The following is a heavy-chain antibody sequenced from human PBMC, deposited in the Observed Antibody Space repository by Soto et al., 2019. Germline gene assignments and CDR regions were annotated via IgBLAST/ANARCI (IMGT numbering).Heavy chain of an antibody. CDR2: IIPIFGTA. CDR3: ARVTRYSSSWYPFDY. V-gene: IGHV1-69*12. CDR1: GGTFSSYA. D-gene: IGHD6-13*01. J-gene: IGHJ4*02. Sequence: QVELVQSRAEVKKPGSSVKVSCKASGGTFSSYAISWVRQAPGQGLEWMGGIIPIFGTANYAQKFQGRVTITADESTSIAYMELSSLRSEDTAVYYCARVTRYSSSWYPFDYWGQGTLVTVSS.